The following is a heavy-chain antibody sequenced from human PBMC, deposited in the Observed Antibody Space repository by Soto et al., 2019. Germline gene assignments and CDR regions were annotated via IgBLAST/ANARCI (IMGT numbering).Heavy chain of an antibody. CDR2: INAGNGNT. D-gene: IGHD2-2*01. CDR3: ARVLSSTSFYDY. CDR1: GYTFTSYA. Sequence: ASVKVSCKASGYTFTSYAMHWVRQAPGQRLEWMGWINAGNGNTKYSQKFQGRVTITRDTSASTAYMELSSLRSEDTAVYYCARVLSSTSFYDYWGQGTLVTVSS. J-gene: IGHJ4*02. V-gene: IGHV1-3*01.